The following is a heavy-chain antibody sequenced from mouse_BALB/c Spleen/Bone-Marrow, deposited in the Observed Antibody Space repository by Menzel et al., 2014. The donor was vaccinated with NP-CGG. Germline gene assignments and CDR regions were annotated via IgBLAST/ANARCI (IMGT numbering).Heavy chain of an antibody. D-gene: IGHD2-4*01. CDR2: IDPANGNT. CDR1: GSNIKDTY. Sequence: DVKLVESGAELVKPGASVKLSCTASGSNIKDTYMHWVKQRPEQGLEWIGRIDPANGNTKYDPKFQGKATITADTSSNTAYLQLSSLTSEDTAVYYCAVYDYEGFAYWGQGTLVTVSA. CDR3: AVYDYEGFAY. V-gene: IGHV14-3*02. J-gene: IGHJ3*01.